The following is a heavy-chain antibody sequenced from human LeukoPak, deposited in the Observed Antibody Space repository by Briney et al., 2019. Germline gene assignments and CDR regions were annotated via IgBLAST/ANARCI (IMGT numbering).Heavy chain of an antibody. D-gene: IGHD3-10*01. CDR3: ARDFRGITMVRGVIKGLGY. CDR1: GYTFTGYY. V-gene: IGHV1-2*02. CDR2: INPNSGGT. J-gene: IGHJ4*02. Sequence: GASVKVSCKASGYTFTGYYMHWVRQAPGQGLEWMGWINPNSGGTNYAQKFQGRVTMTRDTSISTAYMELSRLRSDDTAVYYCARDFRGITMVRGVIKGLGYWGQGTLVTVSS.